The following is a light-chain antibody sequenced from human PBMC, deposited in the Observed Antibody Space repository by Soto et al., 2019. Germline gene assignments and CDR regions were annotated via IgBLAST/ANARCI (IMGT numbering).Light chain of an antibody. V-gene: IGLV1-51*01. CDR2: DIY. J-gene: IGLJ2*01. CDR3: GTWGWGLRV. CDR1: GSSLGENA. Sequence: QSVXXXPPSVSAAPGQNVTISXXXXGSSLGENAMCWYQVLPGAAPRVLIYDIYKRPSGIPDRFSGSTSGPSATLTITAVQVGDEAEYYCGTWGWGLRVFGAGTKLTVL.